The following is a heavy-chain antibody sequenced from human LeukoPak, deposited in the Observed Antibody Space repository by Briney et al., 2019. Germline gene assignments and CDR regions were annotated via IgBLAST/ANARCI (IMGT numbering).Heavy chain of an antibody. V-gene: IGHV3-21*01. D-gene: IGHD3/OR15-3a*01. CDR3: ARADGLDDAFDF. CDR2: ISSSSAYI. J-gene: IGHJ3*01. Sequence: GGSLRLSCAASGFTFSSYSMTWVRQAPGRGLECISFISSSSAYIYYANSVKGRFTISRDNAKNSVYLQMNSLRIEDTAVYFCARADGLDDAFDFWGQGTMVTVSS. CDR1: GFTFSSYS.